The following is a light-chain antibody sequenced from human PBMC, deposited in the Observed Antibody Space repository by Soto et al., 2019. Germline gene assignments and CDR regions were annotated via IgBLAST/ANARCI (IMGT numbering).Light chain of an antibody. CDR2: DVS. CDR3: SSYTSSSPPFV. V-gene: IGLV2-14*01. Sequence: QSVLTQPASVSGSPGQSITISCTGTSSDVGGYNYVSWYQQHPGKAPKLMIYDVSNRPSGVSNRFSGSKSVNTASLTISGLQAEDESDYYCSSYTSSSPPFVFGTGTKVTVL. CDR1: SSDVGGYNY. J-gene: IGLJ1*01.